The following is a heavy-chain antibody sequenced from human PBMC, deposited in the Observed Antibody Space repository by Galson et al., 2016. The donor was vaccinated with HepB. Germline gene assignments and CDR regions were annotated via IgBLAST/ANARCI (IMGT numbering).Heavy chain of an antibody. CDR1: GFTFSNHG. CDR2: IWADGGNK. J-gene: IGHJ4*02. D-gene: IGHD1-26*01. CDR3: ARDMYTGSYIIDY. V-gene: IGHV3-33*01. Sequence: SLRLSCAASGFTFSNHGMHWVRQAPGKGLECVAVIWADGGNKYYVDSVKGRFTISRDNSKNTVHLQMNSLRADDTAVYYCARDMYTGSYIIDYWGQGTLVTVSS.